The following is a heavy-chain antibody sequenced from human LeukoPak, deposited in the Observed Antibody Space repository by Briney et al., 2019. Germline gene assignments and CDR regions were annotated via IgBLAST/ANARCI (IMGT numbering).Heavy chain of an antibody. D-gene: IGHD1/OR15-1a*01. Sequence: PSETLSLTCTVSGGSTSSHYWSWIRQPPGKGLEWIGYIYYSGSTDYNPSLKSRVTISVDTSKNQFSLKLSSVTAADTAVYYCARDYEQNIAAFDIWGQGTMVTVSS. V-gene: IGHV4-59*11. CDR3: ARDYEQNIAAFDI. CDR1: GGSTSSHY. CDR2: IYYSGST. J-gene: IGHJ3*02.